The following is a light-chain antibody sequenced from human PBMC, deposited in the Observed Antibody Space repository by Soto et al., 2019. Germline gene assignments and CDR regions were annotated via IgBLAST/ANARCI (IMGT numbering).Light chain of an antibody. CDR3: QQRSNWPPEVT. J-gene: IGKJ3*01. CDR2: DAS. Sequence: EIVLTQSPDTLSLSPGERATLSCRASQSVRSSLAWYQQKPGQAPRLLIYDASNRATGIPARFSGSGTGTEFPLTISVLEPEDFAVYYCQQRSNWPPEVTFGPGTKVDIK. V-gene: IGKV3-11*01. CDR1: QSVRSS.